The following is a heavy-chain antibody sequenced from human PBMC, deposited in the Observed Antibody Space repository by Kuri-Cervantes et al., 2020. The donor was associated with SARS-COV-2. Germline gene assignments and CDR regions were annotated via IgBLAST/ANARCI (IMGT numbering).Heavy chain of an antibody. CDR3: ARPGGFLDV. CDR2: IYYSGST. CDR1: GGSISSSSYY. D-gene: IGHD4-23*01. J-gene: IGHJ6*04. Sequence: SETLSLTCTVSGGSISSSSYYWGWIRQPPGKGLEWIGSIYYSGSTHYNPSLKSRVTISVDTSKNQFSLKLSSVTAADTAVYYCARPGGFLDVWGKGTTVTVSS. V-gene: IGHV4-39*07.